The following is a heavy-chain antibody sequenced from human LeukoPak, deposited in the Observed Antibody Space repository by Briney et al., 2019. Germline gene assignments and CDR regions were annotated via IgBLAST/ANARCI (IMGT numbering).Heavy chain of an antibody. D-gene: IGHD6-13*01. CDR3: ARLGYSSSWRYAFDI. CDR2: INHSGST. J-gene: IGHJ3*02. CDR1: SGSISTSNYY. V-gene: IGHV4-39*07. Sequence: SETLSLTCTVSSGSISTSNYYWSWIRQPPGKGLEWIGEINHSGSTNYNPSLKSRVTISVDTSKNQFSLKLSSVTAADTAVYYCARLGYSSSWRYAFDIWGQGTMVTVSS.